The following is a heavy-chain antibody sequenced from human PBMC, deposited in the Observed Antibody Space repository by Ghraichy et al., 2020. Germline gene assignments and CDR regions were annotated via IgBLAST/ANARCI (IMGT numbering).Heavy chain of an antibody. J-gene: IGHJ6*03. CDR1: GFTFSGCG. Sequence: GGSLRLSCAASGFTFSGCGMHWVRQAPGKGLDWVEIISYNGGTESYADSVRGRFTISRDNSKNTLYLQMNGLRPEDTAVYFCARDGGFAINQYYHYYFLDVWGKGTSVTVSS. CDR3: ARDGGFAINQYYHYYFLDV. CDR2: ISYNGGTE. D-gene: IGHD3-16*01. V-gene: IGHV3-30*04.